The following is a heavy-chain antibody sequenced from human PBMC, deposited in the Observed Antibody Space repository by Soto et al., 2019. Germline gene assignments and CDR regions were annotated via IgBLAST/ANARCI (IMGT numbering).Heavy chain of an antibody. J-gene: IGHJ6*02. CDR3: AREVTGDYYYYGMDV. CDR1: GYTFTSYD. V-gene: IGHV1-8*01. CDR2: MNPNSGNK. D-gene: IGHD7-27*01. Sequence: ASVKVSCKASGYTFTSYDINWVRQATGQGLEWMGWMNPNSGNKGYAQKFQGRVTMTRNTSISTAYMELSSLRSEDTAVYYCAREVTGDYYYYGMDVWGQGTTVTVSS.